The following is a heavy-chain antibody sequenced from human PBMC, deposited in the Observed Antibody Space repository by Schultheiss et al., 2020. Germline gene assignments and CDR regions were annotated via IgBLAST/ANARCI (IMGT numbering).Heavy chain of an antibody. V-gene: IGHV3-30*01. Sequence: GGSLRLSCAASGFTFSSYAMHWVRQAPGKGLEWVAVISYDGSNGYDGSNKYYADSVKGRFTISRDNSKNTLYLQMNSLRPEDTAVYYCARGRAGMVARPFQHWGQGTLVTVSS. CDR3: ARGRAGMVARPFQH. CDR1: GFTFSSYA. J-gene: IGHJ1*01. D-gene: IGHD2-15*01. CDR2: ISYDGSNGYDGSNK.